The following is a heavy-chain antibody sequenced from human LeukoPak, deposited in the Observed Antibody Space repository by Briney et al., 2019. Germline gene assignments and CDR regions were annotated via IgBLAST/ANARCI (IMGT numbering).Heavy chain of an antibody. CDR3: ARDHTQYYDFWSGYSYYFDY. D-gene: IGHD3-3*01. J-gene: IGHJ4*02. Sequence: GGSLRLSCAASGFTFSSYAMHWVRQAPGKGLEYVSAISSNGGSTYYAKYVKGRFTLSRDNSKNTLYLQMGSLRAEDMAVYYCARDHTQYYDFWSGYSYYFDYWGQGTLVTVSS. CDR1: GFTFSSYA. CDR2: ISSNGGST. V-gene: IGHV3-64*01.